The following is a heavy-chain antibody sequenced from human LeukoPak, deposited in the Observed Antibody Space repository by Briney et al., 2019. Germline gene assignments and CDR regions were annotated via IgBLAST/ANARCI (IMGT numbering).Heavy chain of an antibody. Sequence: QAGGSLRLSCVASEFIFSDYWMSWVRQAPGKGLEWVANIKQGGRDEKYVGSVKGRFAISRDDAKSTLYLQMDSLSGDDTAVYYCARDNGGWFDSWGRGTLVIVSS. CDR2: IKQGGRDE. V-gene: IGHV3-7*03. J-gene: IGHJ5*01. D-gene: IGHD3-10*01. CDR3: ARDNGGWFDS. CDR1: EFIFSDYW.